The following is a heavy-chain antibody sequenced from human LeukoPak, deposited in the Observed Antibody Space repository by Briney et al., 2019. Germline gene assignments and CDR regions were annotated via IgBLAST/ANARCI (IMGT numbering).Heavy chain of an antibody. J-gene: IGHJ3*02. CDR3: AKDIVVVPAAKLVDAFDI. D-gene: IGHD2-2*01. CDR1: GFTFSTYA. V-gene: IGHV3-23*01. CDR2: ISGSGGST. Sequence: GWSLRLSCAASGFTFSTYAMSWVRQAPGKGLEWLSAISGSGGSTYYADSVKGRFTISRDNSKNTLYLQMNSLRAEDTAVYYCAKDIVVVPAAKLVDAFDIWGQGTMVTVSS.